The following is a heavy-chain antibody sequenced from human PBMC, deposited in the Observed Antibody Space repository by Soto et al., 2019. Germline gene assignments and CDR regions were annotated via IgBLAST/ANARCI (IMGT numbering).Heavy chain of an antibody. J-gene: IGHJ4*01. D-gene: IGHD5-12*01. V-gene: IGHV3-48*03. CDR3: ARGNSGYDPSCDY. CDR2: ISSSGSII. Sequence: GGSLRLSCTTSGFTFSDYEMNWVRQAPGKGLEWVSHISSSGSIIYYADSVRGRFTISRDNAKNSLSLQMTSLRIDDTGLYYCARGNSGYDPSCDYWGQGTLATVSS. CDR1: GFTFSDYE.